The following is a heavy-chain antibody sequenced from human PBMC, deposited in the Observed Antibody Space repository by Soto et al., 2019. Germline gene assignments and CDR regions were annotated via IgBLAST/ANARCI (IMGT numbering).Heavy chain of an antibody. Sequence: ASVKVSCKASGFTFTNYGITCVLQSPGQGLEWMGWISASKGNTNYAQKFQGRVTMTTDTSTSTAYMELRSLRSDDMAVYYCASRSGQLPYYFDYWGQGTQVTVSS. D-gene: IGHD6-6*01. CDR2: ISASKGNT. V-gene: IGHV1-18*03. CDR1: GFTFTNYG. CDR3: ASRSGQLPYYFDY. J-gene: IGHJ4*02.